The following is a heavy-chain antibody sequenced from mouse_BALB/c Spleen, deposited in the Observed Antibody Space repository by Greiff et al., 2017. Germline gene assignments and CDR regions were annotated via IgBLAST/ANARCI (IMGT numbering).Heavy chain of an antibody. CDR3: ARDDGYYGYFDY. V-gene: IGHV5-17*02. CDR2: ISSGSSTI. D-gene: IGHD2-3*01. J-gene: IGHJ2*01. CDR1: GFTFSSFG. Sequence: EVMLVESGGGLVQPGGSRKLSCAASGFTFSSFGMHWVRQAPEKGLEWVAYISSGSSTIYYADTVKGPFTISRDNPKNTLFLQMTSLRSEDTAMYYCARDDGYYGYFDYWGQGTTLTVSS.